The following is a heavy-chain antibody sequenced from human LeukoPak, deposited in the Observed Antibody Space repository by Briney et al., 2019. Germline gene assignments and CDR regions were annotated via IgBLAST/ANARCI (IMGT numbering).Heavy chain of an antibody. CDR1: GFTFSSYV. CDR3: AREDTAMAAVDY. Sequence: GGSLRLSCAASGFTFSSYVMSWVRQAPGKRLEWVSSISGSGDDTYYADSVKGRFTISRDNSKNTLYLQMNSLRAEDTAVYYCAREDTAMAAVDYWGQGTLVTVSS. V-gene: IGHV3-23*01. J-gene: IGHJ4*02. D-gene: IGHD5-18*01. CDR2: ISGSGDDT.